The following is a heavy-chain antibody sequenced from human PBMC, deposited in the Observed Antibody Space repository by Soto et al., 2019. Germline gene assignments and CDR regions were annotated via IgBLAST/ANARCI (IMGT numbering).Heavy chain of an antibody. D-gene: IGHD2-2*01. V-gene: IGHV1-18*01. CDR2: ISAYNGNT. CDR1: GYTFTSYG. J-gene: IGHJ4*02. CDR3: ARDRPIVLVPAAIDY. Sequence: QVQLVQSGAEVRKPGASVKVSCKASGYTFTSYGVSWVRQAPGQGLEWMGWISAYNGNTNYAQKLQGRVTMTTDTSTSTAYMELRSLRSDDTAVYYCARDRPIVLVPAAIDYWGQGTPVTVSS.